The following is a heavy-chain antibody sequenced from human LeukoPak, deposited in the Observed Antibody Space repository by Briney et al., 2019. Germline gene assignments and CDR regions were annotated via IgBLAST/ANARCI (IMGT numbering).Heavy chain of an antibody. Sequence: PGGSLRLSCAASGFTFSSYAMSWVRQAPGNGLEWVSAISGSGGSTYYADSVKGRFTISRDNSKNTPYLQMNSLRAEDTAVYYCARKIGFSSSWYYGRHYFDYWGQGTLVTVSS. CDR2: ISGSGGST. D-gene: IGHD6-13*01. CDR1: GFTFSSYA. V-gene: IGHV3-23*01. J-gene: IGHJ4*02. CDR3: ARKIGFSSSWYYGRHYFDY.